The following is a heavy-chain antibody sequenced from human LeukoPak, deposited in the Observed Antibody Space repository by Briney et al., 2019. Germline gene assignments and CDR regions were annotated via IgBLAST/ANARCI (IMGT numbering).Heavy chain of an antibody. CDR2: ISYDGSNK. CDR3: ARRYFDY. J-gene: IGHJ4*02. Sequence: GGSLRLSCAASGFTFSNYAIHWVRQAPGKGLEWVAVISYDGSNKYYADSVNGRLTISRDNSKNTLYLQMNSLRTEDTALYYCARRYFDYWGQGTLVTVSS. V-gene: IGHV3-30-3*01. CDR1: GFTFSNYA.